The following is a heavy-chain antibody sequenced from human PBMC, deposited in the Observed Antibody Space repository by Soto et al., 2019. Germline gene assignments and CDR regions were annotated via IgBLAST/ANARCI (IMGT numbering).Heavy chain of an antibody. CDR1: GGSFSGYY. J-gene: IGHJ4*02. CDR2: INHSGST. CDR3: ARVDYDFWSGYLDFDY. V-gene: IGHV4-34*01. Sequence: ASETLSLTCAVYGGSFSGYYWSWIRQPPGKGLEWIGEINHSGSTNYNPSLKSRVTISVDTSKSQFSLKLSSVTAADTAVYYCARVDYDFWSGYLDFDYWGQGTLVTVSS. D-gene: IGHD3-3*01.